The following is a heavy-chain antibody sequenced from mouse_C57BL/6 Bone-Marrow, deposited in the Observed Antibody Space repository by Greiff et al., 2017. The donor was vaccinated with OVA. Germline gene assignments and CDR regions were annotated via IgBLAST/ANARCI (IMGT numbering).Heavy chain of an antibody. D-gene: IGHD3-3*01. J-gene: IGHJ4*01. Sequence: VQLKESGPGLVAPSQSLSITCTVSGFSFTSYGVHWVRQPPGKGLEWLVVIWSDGSTTYNSALKSRLSISKDNSKSQVFLKMNSLQTDDTAMYYCARHRELYYYAMDYWGQGTSVTVSS. V-gene: IGHV2-6-1*01. CDR2: IWSDGST. CDR3: ARHRELYYYAMDY. CDR1: GFSFTSYG.